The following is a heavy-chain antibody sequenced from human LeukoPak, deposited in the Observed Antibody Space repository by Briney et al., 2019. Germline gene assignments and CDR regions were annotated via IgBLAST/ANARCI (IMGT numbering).Heavy chain of an antibody. CDR2: ISSSSSTI. J-gene: IGHJ6*03. CDR3: ARDDHYYYYYMDV. CDR1: GFTFSTYS. V-gene: IGHV3-48*01. Sequence: QPGGSLRLSYAASGFTFSTYSMNWVRQAPGKGLEWVSYISSSSSTIYYADSVKGRFTISRDNAKNSLYLQMNSLRAEDTAVYYCARDDHYYYYYMDVWGKGTTVTVSS.